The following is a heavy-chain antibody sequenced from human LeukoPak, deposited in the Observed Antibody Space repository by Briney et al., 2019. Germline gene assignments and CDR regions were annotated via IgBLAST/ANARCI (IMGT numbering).Heavy chain of an antibody. D-gene: IGHD3-3*01. V-gene: IGHV4-4*07. J-gene: IGHJ4*02. Sequence: SETLSLTCTVSGGSISSYYWSWIRQPAGKGLEWIGRIYTSGSTNYNPSLKSRVTMSVDTSKNQFSLKLSSVTAADTAVYYCARDPITIFGVATIDYWGQGTLVTVAS. CDR2: IYTSGST. CDR3: ARDPITIFGVATIDY. CDR1: GGSISSYY.